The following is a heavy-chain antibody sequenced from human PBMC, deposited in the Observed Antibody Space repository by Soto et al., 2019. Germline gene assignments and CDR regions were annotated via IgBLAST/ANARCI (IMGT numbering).Heavy chain of an antibody. CDR3: ARIYVVSAFDI. V-gene: IGHV4-59*08. J-gene: IGHJ3*02. D-gene: IGHD3-10*02. Sequence: QVQLQESGPGLVKPSETLSLTCTVSGGSISRYYWSVIRQPPGKGLEWSGDIYYSGSTNYNPSLKSRVTISVDTSKNAFSLKLSSVTAADTAVYFCARIYVVSAFDIWGQGTMVTVSS. CDR2: IYYSGST. CDR1: GGSISRYY.